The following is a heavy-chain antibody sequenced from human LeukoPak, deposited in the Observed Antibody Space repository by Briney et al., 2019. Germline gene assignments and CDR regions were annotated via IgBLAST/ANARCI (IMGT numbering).Heavy chain of an antibody. CDR1: GGTLSGYF. J-gene: IGHJ4*02. Sequence: PSETLSLICTVSGGTLSGYFWTWIRQPAGKELEWIGRMYSTGSNNYNPSLKSRVTMSLDTSKNHSSLNLTSVTAADTAVYYCAREPTSGREPTSGRPLDYWGQGTLVTVSS. D-gene: IGHD5-12*01. CDR3: AREPTSGREPTSGRPLDY. CDR2: MYSTGSN. V-gene: IGHV4-4*07.